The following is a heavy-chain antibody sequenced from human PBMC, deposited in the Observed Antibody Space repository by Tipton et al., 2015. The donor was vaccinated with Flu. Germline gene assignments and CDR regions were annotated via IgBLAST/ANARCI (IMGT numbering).Heavy chain of an antibody. CDR2: IYNNQYT. D-gene: IGHD4-11*01. CDR1: GGFVSSYY. CDR3: ARRDYSNYVSDPKNWFDP. J-gene: IGHJ5*02. Sequence: TLSLTCTVSGGFVSSYYWNWIRQPPGKGLEWIGYIYNNQYTKYNPSLKSRVTVSVDTSKNQFSLKLSSVTATDTAVYYCARRDYSNYVSDPKNWFDPWGQGPLVTVSS. V-gene: IGHV4-4*09.